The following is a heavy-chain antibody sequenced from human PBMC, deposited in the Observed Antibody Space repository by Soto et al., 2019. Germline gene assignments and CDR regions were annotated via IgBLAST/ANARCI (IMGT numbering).Heavy chain of an antibody. Sequence: EVHLVESGGGLVQPGGSLTLSRAASGFTFSISWMNWVRQAPGKGLEWVANIKGDGSEKYYVDSVKGRFTISRDNAKNSLYLQMNSLRAEDTAVYYCAAGFPPDFWGQGTLVTVSS. J-gene: IGHJ4*02. V-gene: IGHV3-7*01. D-gene: IGHD2-21*01. CDR3: AAGFPPDF. CDR2: IKGDGSEK. CDR1: GFTFSISW.